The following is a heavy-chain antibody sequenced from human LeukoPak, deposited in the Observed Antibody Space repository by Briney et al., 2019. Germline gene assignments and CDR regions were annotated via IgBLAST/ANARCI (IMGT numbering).Heavy chain of an antibody. CDR1: GFTFSSYS. CDR3: ARVILSGYDYALDY. CDR2: LKGDNGDI. D-gene: IGHD3-3*01. V-gene: IGHV3-48*01. Sequence: PGGSLRLSCAASGFTFSSYSMNWIRQTPGKGLEYLSYLKGDNGDINYADSVKGRFTISRDNAKNSLYLQMNSLRAEDTAVYYCARVILSGYDYALDYWGQGTLVTVSS. J-gene: IGHJ4*02.